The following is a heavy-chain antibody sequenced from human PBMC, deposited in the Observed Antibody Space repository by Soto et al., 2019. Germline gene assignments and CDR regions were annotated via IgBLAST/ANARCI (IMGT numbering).Heavy chain of an antibody. Sequence: XATLSLTCAVYGGSFSGYDWSWIRQPPGKGLEWIGEINHSESTNYNPSLKSRVTIPVDTSKNQFSLKLSSVTAADTAVYYCARGLPNYYDSSGYHEVVRAAVNWFDPWGQGTLVTVSS. CDR3: ARGLPNYYDSSGYHEVVRAAVNWFDP. CDR1: GGSFSGYD. J-gene: IGHJ5*02. D-gene: IGHD3-22*01. V-gene: IGHV4-34*01. CDR2: INHSEST.